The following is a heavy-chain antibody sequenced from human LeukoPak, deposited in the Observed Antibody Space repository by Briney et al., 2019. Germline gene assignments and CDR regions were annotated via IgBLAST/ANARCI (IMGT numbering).Heavy chain of an antibody. CDR1: GGSITSYY. V-gene: IGHV4-59*12. CDR2: IHYSGYT. Sequence: SETLSLTCTVSGGSITSYYWSWIRQPPGKGLEWIGCIHYSGYTNYNPSLKSRVTISVDTSKNQSSLKLSSVTAADTAVYYCARDRGTWNDDGFDYWGQGTLVTVSS. D-gene: IGHD1-1*01. J-gene: IGHJ4*02. CDR3: ARDRGTWNDDGFDY.